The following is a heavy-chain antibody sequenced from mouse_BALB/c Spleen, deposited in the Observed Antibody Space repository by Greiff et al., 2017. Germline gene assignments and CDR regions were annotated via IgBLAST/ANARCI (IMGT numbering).Heavy chain of an antibody. J-gene: IGHJ3*01. CDR3: ARGGDYLLFAY. CDR2: ISYDGSN. Sequence: EVKLMESGPGLVKPSQSLSLTCSVTGYSITSGYYWNWIRQFPGNKLEWMGYISYDGSNNYNPSLKNRISITRDTSKNQFFLKLNSVTTEDTATYYCARGGDYLLFAYWGQGTLVTVSA. CDR1: GYSITSGYY. D-gene: IGHD2-4*01. V-gene: IGHV3-6*02.